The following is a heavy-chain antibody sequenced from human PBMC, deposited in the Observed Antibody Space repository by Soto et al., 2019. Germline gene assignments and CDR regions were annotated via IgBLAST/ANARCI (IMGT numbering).Heavy chain of an antibody. CDR2: IYYSGST. D-gene: IGHD3-22*01. Sequence: SLPLPLTCTVSGGYSRGGIGYWSCIPEPPGKGLEWTWYIYYSGSTNYNPSLKSRDTISVDTSKNQFSLKLSSVIAADTAVYFCARGPRYYYDSSGESGFDYWGQGTQVTVSS. CDR1: GGYSRGGIGY. J-gene: IGHJ4*02. CDR3: ARGPRYYYDSSGESGFDY. V-gene: IGHV4-61*01.